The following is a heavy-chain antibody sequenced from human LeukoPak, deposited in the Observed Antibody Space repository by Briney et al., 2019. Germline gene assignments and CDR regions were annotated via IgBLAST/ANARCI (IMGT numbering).Heavy chain of an antibody. D-gene: IGHD3-22*01. Sequence: GGSLRLSCAASGFTFSSNYMSWVRQAPGKGLEWVSVIYSGGSTYYADSVKGRFTISRDNSKNTLYLQMNSLRAEDTAVYYCARYEGYDSRNNWFDPWGQGTLVTVSS. J-gene: IGHJ5*02. CDR2: IYSGGST. CDR1: GFTFSSNY. V-gene: IGHV3-66*01. CDR3: ARYEGYDSRNNWFDP.